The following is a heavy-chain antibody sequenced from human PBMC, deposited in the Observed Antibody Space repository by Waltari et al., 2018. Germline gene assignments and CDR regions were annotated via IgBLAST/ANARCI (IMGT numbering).Heavy chain of an antibody. CDR1: GGSISSSSYY. CDR2: IYYSGST. V-gene: IGHV4-39*07. Sequence: QLQLQESGPGLVKPSETLSLTCTVSGGSISSSSYYWGWIRQPPGKGLEWIGSIYYSGSTYYNPSLKSRVTISVDTSKNHFSLKLSSVTAADTAVYYCARDVYGSGSYHSHFDYWGQGTLVTVSS. J-gene: IGHJ4*02. D-gene: IGHD3-10*01. CDR3: ARDVYGSGSYHSHFDY.